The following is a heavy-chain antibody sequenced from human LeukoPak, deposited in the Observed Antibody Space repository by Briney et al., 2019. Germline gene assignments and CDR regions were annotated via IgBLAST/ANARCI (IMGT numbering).Heavy chain of an antibody. J-gene: IGHJ3*02. Sequence: GGSLRLSGAASGFTFSSYAMSWVRQAPGKGLGWVSAISGSGGSTYYADSVKGRFTISRDNSKNTLYLQMNSLRAEDTAVYYCAKLGLQGGDALDIWGQGTMVTVSS. CDR3: AKLGLQGGDALDI. V-gene: IGHV3-23*01. CDR1: GFTFSSYA. D-gene: IGHD4-11*01. CDR2: ISGSGGST.